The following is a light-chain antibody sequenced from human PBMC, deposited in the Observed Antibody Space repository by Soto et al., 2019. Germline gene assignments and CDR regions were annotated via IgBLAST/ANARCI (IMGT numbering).Light chain of an antibody. CDR3: QQYNKCPLT. Sequence: EIVMTQSPATLAVFPWERATLSCGASQSVSIDLAWYQQTPGQAPRLLIYGASTRATGIPVRFSGSASGTEFTLTISSLQSEDFTVYYCQQYNKCPLTFGQGTKVDIK. CDR2: GAS. V-gene: IGKV3-15*01. J-gene: IGKJ1*01. CDR1: QSVSID.